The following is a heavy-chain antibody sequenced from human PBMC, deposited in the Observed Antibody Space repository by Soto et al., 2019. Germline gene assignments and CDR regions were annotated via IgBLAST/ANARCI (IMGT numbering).Heavy chain of an antibody. CDR1: GFTFSSYG. CDR2: IWYDGSNK. CDR3: ARERIVVVVAATYNWFDP. Sequence: GGSLRLSCAASGFTFSSYGMHWVRQAPGKGLEWVAVIWYDGSNKYYADSVKGRFTISRDNSKNTLYLQMNSLRAEDTAVYYCARERIVVVVAATYNWFDPWGQGTLVTVSS. J-gene: IGHJ5*02. V-gene: IGHV3-33*01. D-gene: IGHD2-15*01.